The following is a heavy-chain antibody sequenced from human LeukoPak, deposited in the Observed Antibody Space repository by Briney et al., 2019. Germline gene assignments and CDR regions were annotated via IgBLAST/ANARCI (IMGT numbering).Heavy chain of an antibody. Sequence: GGSLRLSCAASGFTFSSYAIHWVRQAPGKGLGWVAVISNDGSNKSYADSVKGRFTISRDNFNNTLYLQMNSLRAEDTAVYYCARGDWNFPLENWGQGTLVTVSS. V-gene: IGHV3-30*04. J-gene: IGHJ4*02. D-gene: IGHD1-7*01. CDR1: GFTFSSYA. CDR2: ISNDGSNK. CDR3: ARGDWNFPLEN.